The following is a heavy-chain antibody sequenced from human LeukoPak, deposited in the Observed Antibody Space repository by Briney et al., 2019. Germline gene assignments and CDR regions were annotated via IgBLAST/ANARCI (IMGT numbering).Heavy chain of an antibody. CDR3: ARGPGIVVVPAAAIPNWFDP. CDR2: INHSGST. CDR1: GASVTDYY. V-gene: IGHV4-34*01. Sequence: PSETLSLTCTVSGASVTDYYWSWIRQPPGKGLEWIGEINHSGSTNYNPSLKSRVTISVDTSKNQFSLKLSSVTAADTAVYYCARGPGIVVVPAAAIPNWFDPWGQGTLVTVSS. J-gene: IGHJ5*02. D-gene: IGHD2-2*01.